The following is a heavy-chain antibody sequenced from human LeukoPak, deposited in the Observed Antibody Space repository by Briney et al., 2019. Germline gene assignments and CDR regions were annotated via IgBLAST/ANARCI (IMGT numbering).Heavy chain of an antibody. CDR1: GFTVSDNY. CDR3: ARGDGYNYFQN. CDR2: FYRGGGT. Sequence: GGSLSLSCAASGFTVSDNYMSWVRQAPGKGLEWVSVFYRGGGTYYADSVKGRFTISRDSSKNTVDLQMNSLRAEDTAVYYCARGDGYNYFQNWGQGTLVSVSS. J-gene: IGHJ1*01. V-gene: IGHV3-53*01. D-gene: IGHD5-24*01.